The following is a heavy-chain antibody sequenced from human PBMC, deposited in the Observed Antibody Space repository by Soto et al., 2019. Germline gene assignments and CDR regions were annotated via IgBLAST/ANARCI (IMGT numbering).Heavy chain of an antibody. CDR1: GYTFISYG. CDR3: ARGGYCSRTSCYVDIMDV. V-gene: IGHV1-18*01. Sequence: QIQLVQSGAEVKKPGASVKVACKASGYTFISYGISWVRQAPGQGLEWMGWTTGYNGNTIHAQKFQDTITLTTTTYTRPVYMELRSLRSDSTTIYYCARGGYCSRTSCYVDIMDVWGQRTTVTVSS. J-gene: IGHJ6*02. CDR2: TTGYNGNT. D-gene: IGHD2-2*01.